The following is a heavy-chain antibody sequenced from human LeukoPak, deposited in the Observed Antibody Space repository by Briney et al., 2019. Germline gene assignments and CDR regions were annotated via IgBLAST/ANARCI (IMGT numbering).Heavy chain of an antibody. J-gene: IGHJ4*02. CDR1: GFTFSSYT. Sequence: GRSLRLSCAASGFTFSSYTMHWVRQAPGKGLEWVAVISYDGSNKYYADSAKGRFTISRDNSKNTLYLQMNSLRAEDTAVYYCARDWGRIVGAPGGYWGQGTLVTVSS. D-gene: IGHD1-26*01. CDR3: ARDWGRIVGAPGGY. V-gene: IGHV3-30-3*01. CDR2: ISYDGSNK.